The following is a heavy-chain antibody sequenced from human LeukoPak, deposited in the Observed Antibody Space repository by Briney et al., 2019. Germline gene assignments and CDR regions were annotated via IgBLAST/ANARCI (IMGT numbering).Heavy chain of an antibody. Sequence: SETLSLTCTVSGGSISSYYWSWIRQPPGKGLEWIGYIYYSGTTNYNPSLRSRVTISVDTSKNQFSLKLSSVTAADTAVYYCARGAYIAAAQYGYWGQGTLVTVSS. V-gene: IGHV4-59*01. CDR3: ARGAYIAAAQYGY. D-gene: IGHD6-13*01. J-gene: IGHJ4*02. CDR1: GGSISSYY. CDR2: IYYSGTT.